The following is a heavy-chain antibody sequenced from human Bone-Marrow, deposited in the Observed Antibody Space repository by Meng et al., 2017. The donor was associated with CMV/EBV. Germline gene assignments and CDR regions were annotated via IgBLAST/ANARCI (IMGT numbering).Heavy chain of an antibody. CDR2: IKSDGSNT. CDR3: ARAPFVRSAQLEK. CDR1: GFTFSNYW. J-gene: IGHJ4*02. D-gene: IGHD1-1*01. V-gene: IGHV3-74*01. Sequence: GGSLRLSCAASGFTFSNYWMYWVRQAPGKWLVWVSRIKSDGSNTNYADSVKGRFTISRDNAKNTLFLQMNSLRADDTAVYYCARAPFVRSAQLEKWGQGSLVTVSS.